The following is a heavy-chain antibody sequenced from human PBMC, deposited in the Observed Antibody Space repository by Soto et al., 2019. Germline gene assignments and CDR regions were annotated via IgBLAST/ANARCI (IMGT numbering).Heavy chain of an antibody. J-gene: IGHJ3*01. V-gene: IGHV3-23*01. CDR3: VRSALTATTKWGAFDV. CDR1: GFTFSSFV. D-gene: IGHD7-27*01. CDR2: ISPGADVS. Sequence: EVQLLESGGGLVQPGGSLRLSCAASGFTFSSFVMNWVRQAPGKGLEWVSTISPGADVSHYTDSVKGRFTISRDNSRRTLHLQMYSLRVEDAAVYFCVRSALTATTKWGAFDVWGQGTAVTVSS.